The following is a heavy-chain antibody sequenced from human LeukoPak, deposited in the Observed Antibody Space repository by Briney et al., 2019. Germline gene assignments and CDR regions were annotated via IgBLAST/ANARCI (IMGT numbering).Heavy chain of an antibody. CDR2: IYTSGST. J-gene: IGHJ6*03. CDR3: RLSSGRTDDYYYYYMDV. CDR1: GGSISSYY. V-gene: IGHV4-4*07. Sequence: SETLSLTCTVSGGSISSYYWSWIQQPAGKGLEWIGRIYTSGSTNYNPSLKSRVTMSVDTSKNQFSLKLSSVTAADTAVYYCRLSSGRTDDYYYYYMDVWGKGTTVTVSS. D-gene: IGHD6-19*01.